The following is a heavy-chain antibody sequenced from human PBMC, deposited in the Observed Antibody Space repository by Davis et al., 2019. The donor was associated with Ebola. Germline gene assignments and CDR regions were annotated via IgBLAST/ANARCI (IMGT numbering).Heavy chain of an antibody. CDR2: MNPNSGNT. Sequence: ASVKVSCKASGYTFTSYDINWVRQATGQGLEWMGWMNPNSGNTGYAQKFQGRVTMTRNTSISTAYMELSSLRSEDTAVYYCARESGEYSSSSQDLDYWGQGTLVTVSS. D-gene: IGHD6-6*01. V-gene: IGHV1-8*01. CDR3: ARESGEYSSSSQDLDY. CDR1: GYTFTSYD. J-gene: IGHJ4*02.